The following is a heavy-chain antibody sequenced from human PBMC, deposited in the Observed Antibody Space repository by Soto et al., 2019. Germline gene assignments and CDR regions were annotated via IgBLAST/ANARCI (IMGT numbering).Heavy chain of an antibody. D-gene: IGHD6-19*01. Sequence: GGSLRLSWAASGFTFSTYAMSWVRQSPGKGLEWASAMSGSGGSTYYADSVKGRFTISRDNSKDTLYLQMNSLRAEDTAVYYCAKGGHSSGWDFDYWGQGTLVTVSS. J-gene: IGHJ4*02. CDR1: GFTFSTYA. CDR3: AKGGHSSGWDFDY. CDR2: MSGSGGST. V-gene: IGHV3-23*01.